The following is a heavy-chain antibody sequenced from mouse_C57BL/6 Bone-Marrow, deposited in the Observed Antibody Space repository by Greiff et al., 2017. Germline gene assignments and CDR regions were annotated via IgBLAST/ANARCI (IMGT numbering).Heavy chain of an antibody. D-gene: IGHD2-1*01. Sequence: VQRVESGPGLVQPSQSLSITCTVSGFSLTSYGVHWVRQSPGKGLEWLGVIWRGGSTDYNSAFMSRLSITKDNSKSQVLFKMNSLQADDTAIYYCAKNRAYGNFYFDYWGQGTTLTVSS. CDR3: AKNRAYGNFYFDY. J-gene: IGHJ2*01. CDR2: IWRGGST. CDR1: GFSLTSYG. V-gene: IGHV2-5*01.